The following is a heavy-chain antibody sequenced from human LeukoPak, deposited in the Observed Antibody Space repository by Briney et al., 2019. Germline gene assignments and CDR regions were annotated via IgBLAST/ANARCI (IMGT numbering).Heavy chain of an antibody. J-gene: IGHJ6*02. Sequence: PGGSLRLSCAASGFTFSSYAMHWVRQAPGKGLEWVAVISYDGSNKYYADSVKGRFTISRDNSKNTLYLQVNSLRAEDTAVYYCARGGELRYFDWLLSGTPNYYYGMDVWGQGTMVTVSS. CDR1: GFTFSSYA. V-gene: IGHV3-30*04. CDR3: ARGGELRYFDWLLSGTPNYYYGMDV. D-gene: IGHD3-9*01. CDR2: ISYDGSNK.